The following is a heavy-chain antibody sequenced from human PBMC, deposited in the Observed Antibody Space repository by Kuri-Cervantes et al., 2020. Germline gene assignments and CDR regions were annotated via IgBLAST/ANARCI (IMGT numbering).Heavy chain of an antibody. J-gene: IGHJ3*02. D-gene: IGHD3-9*01. CDR3: ASPLYFDWLLLAFDI. CDR1: GGSISSSSYY. CDR2: IYYSGGT. V-gene: IGHV4-39*01. Sequence: ESLKISCAASGGSISSSSYYWGWIRQPPGKGLEWIGSIYYSGGTYYNPSLKSRVTISVDTSKNQFSLKLSSVTAADTAVYYCASPLYFDWLLLAFDIWGQGTMVTVSS.